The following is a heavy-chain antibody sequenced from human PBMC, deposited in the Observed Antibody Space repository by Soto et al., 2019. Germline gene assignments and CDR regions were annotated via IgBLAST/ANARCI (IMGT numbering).Heavy chain of an antibody. Sequence: QVQLVESGGGLVKPGGSLRLSCAASGFTFSDYYMSWIRQAPGKGLEWVSYISSSGSTIYYADSVKGRFTISRDNAKNLLYQQMNSLRAEDTAVYYCARAVAPSSSWYPDYYYYIDVRGKGNPVTGSS. CDR3: ARAVAPSSSWYPDYYYYIDV. CDR1: GFTFSDYY. D-gene: IGHD6-13*01. V-gene: IGHV3-11*01. CDR2: ISSSGSTI. J-gene: IGHJ6*03.